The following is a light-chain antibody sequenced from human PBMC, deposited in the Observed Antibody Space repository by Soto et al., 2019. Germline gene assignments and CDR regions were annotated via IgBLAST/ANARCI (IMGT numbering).Light chain of an antibody. CDR3: HQYNSY. V-gene: IGKV1-5*01. J-gene: IGKJ2*01. CDR1: ESIATW. CDR2: DAS. Sequence: GDRVTITCRASESIATWLAWYHQKPGQAPKLLIYDASRLESGVPSRFSGGGSGTEFTLTISGLQPEDFATYYCHQYNSYFGPGTKLEI.